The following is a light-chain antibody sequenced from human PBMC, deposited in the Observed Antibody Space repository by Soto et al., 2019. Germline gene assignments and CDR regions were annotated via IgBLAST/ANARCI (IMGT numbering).Light chain of an antibody. CDR1: QSISSY. J-gene: IGKJ4*01. V-gene: IGKV1-17*01. CDR2: AAS. CDR3: QQLNSYPLT. Sequence: IQMTQSPSSLSASVGDRVTITCRASQSISSYLNWYQQKPGKAPKLLIYAASSLQSGVPLRFSGSGSGTEFTLTISSLQPEDFATYYCQQLNSYPLTFGGGTKVDIK.